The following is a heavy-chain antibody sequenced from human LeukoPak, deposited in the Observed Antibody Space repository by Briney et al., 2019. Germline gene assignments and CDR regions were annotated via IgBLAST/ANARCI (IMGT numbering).Heavy chain of an antibody. CDR1: GYSFTSYW. Sequence: GESLKISCKASGYSFTSYWIGWVRQMPGKGLEWMGIIDPSDSETRYTPSFQGQVTISVDKSLTTADLQWNSLKASDTAMYYCARQTAMGRSGDYWGQGTLVTISS. D-gene: IGHD5-18*01. CDR2: IDPSDSET. V-gene: IGHV5-51*01. CDR3: ARQTAMGRSGDY. J-gene: IGHJ4*02.